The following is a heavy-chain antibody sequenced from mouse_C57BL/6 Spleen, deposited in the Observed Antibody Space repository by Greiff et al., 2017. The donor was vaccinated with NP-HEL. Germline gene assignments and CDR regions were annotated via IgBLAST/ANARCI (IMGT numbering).Heavy chain of an antibody. J-gene: IGHJ2*01. Sequence: EVKLVESGGGLVQPKGSLKLSCAASGFSFNTYAMNWVRQAPGKGLEWVARIRSKSNNYATYYADSVKDRFTISSDDSESMLYLQMNNLKTEDTAMYYCVRHDGSAFDYWGQGTTLTVSS. V-gene: IGHV10-1*01. D-gene: IGHD1-1*01. CDR2: IRSKSNNYAT. CDR1: GFSFNTYA. CDR3: VRHDGSAFDY.